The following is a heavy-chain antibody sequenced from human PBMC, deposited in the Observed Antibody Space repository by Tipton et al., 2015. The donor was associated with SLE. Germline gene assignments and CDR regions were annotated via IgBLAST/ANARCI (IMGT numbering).Heavy chain of an antibody. CDR2: MNPNSGNT. Sequence: QSGAEVKKPGASVKVSCKASGYTFTSYDINWVRQAPGQGLEWMGRMNPNSGNTAYAHNSQGRVTMTRNTSTSTAYMELSSLRSEYTAVYYCARGGSSWRGDFGYRGQGTLVTVSS. J-gene: IGHJ4*02. CDR3: ARGGSSWRGDFGY. CDR1: GYTFTSYD. D-gene: IGHD6-13*01. V-gene: IGHV1-8*01.